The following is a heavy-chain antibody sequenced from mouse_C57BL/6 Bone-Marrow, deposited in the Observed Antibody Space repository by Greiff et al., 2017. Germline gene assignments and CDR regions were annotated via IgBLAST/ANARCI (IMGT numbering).Heavy chain of an antibody. V-gene: IGHV3-6*01. J-gene: IGHJ4*01. Sequence: EVQLQESGPGLVKPSQSLSLTCSVTGYSITSGYYWNWIRQFPGNKLVWMGYISYDGSNNYNPSLKNRISITRDTSKNQFFLKLNSVTTEDTATYYCARDSNYAMDYWGQGTSVTGSS. CDR1: GYSITSGYY. CDR3: ARDSNYAMDY. D-gene: IGHD1-1*01. CDR2: ISYDGSN.